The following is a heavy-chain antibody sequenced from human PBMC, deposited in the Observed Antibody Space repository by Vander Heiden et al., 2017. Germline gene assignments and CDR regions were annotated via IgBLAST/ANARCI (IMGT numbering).Heavy chain of an antibody. CDR1: GFTFSSYG. V-gene: IGHV3-30*18. CDR2: ISYDGSNK. CDR3: AKDFVVAVAGPPDY. D-gene: IGHD6-19*01. J-gene: IGHJ4*02. Sequence: QVQLVESGGGVVQPGRSLRFSCAAAGFTFSSYGMHWVRQAPGKGLEWVAVISYDGSNKYYADSVKGRFTISRDNSKNTLYLQMNSLRAEDTAVYYCAKDFVVAVAGPPDYWGQGTLVTVSS.